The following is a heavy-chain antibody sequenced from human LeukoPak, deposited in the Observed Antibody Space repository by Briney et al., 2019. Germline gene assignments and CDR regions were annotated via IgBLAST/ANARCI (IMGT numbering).Heavy chain of an antibody. CDR1: GGSISSSYY. V-gene: IGHV4-39*01. CDR3: ARQYYYNRAIYSKLEY. Sequence: PSETLSLTCTVSGGSISSSYYWGWIRQPPGKGLGWIGGMYYSGSTYYNPSLKSRVTISVDTSKNQFSLKLSSVTAADTAVYYCARQYYYNRAIYSKLEYWGQGTLVTVSS. CDR2: MYYSGST. J-gene: IGHJ4*02. D-gene: IGHD3-22*01.